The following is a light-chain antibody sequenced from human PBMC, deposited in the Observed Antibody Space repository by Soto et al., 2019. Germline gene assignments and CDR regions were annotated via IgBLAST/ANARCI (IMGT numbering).Light chain of an antibody. Sequence: DIQMTQSPSTLSASVGDTVSITCRASLSISSWLAWYQQKPGKAPKILIYVASNLKSEVPSRFSGSGSGTDFTLTINGLQPDDFATYYCQQYDRFPYSFGPGTRLEIK. CDR3: QQYDRFPYS. CDR2: VAS. J-gene: IGKJ2*01. CDR1: LSISSW. V-gene: IGKV1-5*03.